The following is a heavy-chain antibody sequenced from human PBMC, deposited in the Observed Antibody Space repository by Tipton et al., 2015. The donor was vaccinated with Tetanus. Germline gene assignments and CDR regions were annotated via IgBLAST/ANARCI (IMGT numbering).Heavy chain of an antibody. J-gene: IGHJ6*02. D-gene: IGHD1-14*01. Sequence: SVKGRFTVSRDNAKNSVYLQMSSLRDDDTAIYYCARDRRSYITSAGYGIDVWGQGTPVTASS. CDR3: ARDRRSYITSAGYGIDV. V-gene: IGHV3-48*02.